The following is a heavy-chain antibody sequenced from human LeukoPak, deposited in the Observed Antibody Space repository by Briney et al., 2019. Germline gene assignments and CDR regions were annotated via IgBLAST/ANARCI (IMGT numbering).Heavy chain of an antibody. J-gene: IGHJ4*02. CDR3: ARDEPVYGDYTFDY. CDR1: GYTFTSYG. CDR2: ISAYNGNT. V-gene: IGHV1-18*01. D-gene: IGHD4-17*01. Sequence: ASVKVSCKASGYTFTSYGISWVRQAPGQGLEWMGWISAYNGNTNYAQKLQGRVTMTRDMSTSTVYMELSSLRSEDTAVYYCARDEPVYGDYTFDYWGQGTLVTVSS.